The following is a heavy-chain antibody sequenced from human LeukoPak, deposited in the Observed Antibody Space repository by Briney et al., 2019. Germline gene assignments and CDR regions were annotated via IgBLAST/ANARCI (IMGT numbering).Heavy chain of an antibody. J-gene: IGHJ2*01. D-gene: IGHD6-13*01. Sequence: PGGSLRLSCAASGFTFSSYWMHWVRQAPGKGLVWDSRINSDGSSTSYADSVKGRFTISRDNAKNTLYLQMNSLRAEDTAVYYCASQYSSSWYYWYFDLWGRGTLVTVSS. CDR1: GFTFSSYW. CDR3: ASQYSSSWYYWYFDL. V-gene: IGHV3-74*01. CDR2: INSDGSST.